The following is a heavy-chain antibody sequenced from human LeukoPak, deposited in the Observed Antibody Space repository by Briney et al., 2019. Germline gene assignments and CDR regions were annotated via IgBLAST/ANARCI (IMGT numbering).Heavy chain of an antibody. CDR3: AKAVGSGYSYGTFDY. D-gene: IGHD5-18*01. V-gene: IGHV3-9*03. J-gene: IGHJ4*02. CDR1: GFTFDDYA. CDR2: ISWNSGSI. Sequence: GRSLRLSCAASGFTFDDYAMHWVRQAPGKGLEWVSGISWNSGSIGYADSVKGRFTISRDNAEISLYLQMNSLRAEDMALYYCAKAVGSGYSYGTFDYWGQGTLVTVSS.